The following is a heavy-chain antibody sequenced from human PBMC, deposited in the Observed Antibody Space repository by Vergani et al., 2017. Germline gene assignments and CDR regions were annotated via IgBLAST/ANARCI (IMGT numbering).Heavy chain of an antibody. V-gene: IGHV1-18*01. CDR2: ISPYSGNI. CDR3: ARDVIPNDSSGRSGY. J-gene: IGHJ4*02. Sequence: QVQLVQSGAELKKPGASVKVSCKTSGYSFSNYGISWVRQAPGRGFEWMGWISPYSGNIHFPEKFQGRVTMTTDTHTTTAYLELRSLISDDTAVYYCARDVIPNDSSGRSGYWGQGTLVTVSS. CDR1: GYSFSNYG. D-gene: IGHD3-22*01.